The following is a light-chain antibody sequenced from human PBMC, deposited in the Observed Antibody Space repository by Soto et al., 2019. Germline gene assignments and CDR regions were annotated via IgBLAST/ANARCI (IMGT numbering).Light chain of an antibody. CDR1: SSDVGGYDY. J-gene: IGLJ1*01. Sequence: HSVLSQPASVSGSPGQSITISGTGTSSDVGGYDYVSWYQQDPGKAHKLLIYDVSNLPSGVSTRFSGSKSGNTASLTISGLQAEEEGDYYCTSYTARRLYVFGSGNKVTVL. CDR2: DVS. CDR3: TSYTARRLYV. V-gene: IGLV2-14*03.